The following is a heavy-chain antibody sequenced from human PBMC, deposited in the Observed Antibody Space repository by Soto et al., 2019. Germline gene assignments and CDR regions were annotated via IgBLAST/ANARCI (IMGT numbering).Heavy chain of an antibody. Sequence: GGSLRLSCAASGFTFSGSAMHWVRQASGKGLEWVGRIRSKANSYATAYAASVKGRFTISRDDSKNTAYLQMNSLKTEDTAVYYCTRLSTVTTVNYYYYMDVWGKGTTVTVSS. V-gene: IGHV3-73*01. J-gene: IGHJ6*03. D-gene: IGHD4-17*01. CDR2: IRSKANSYAT. CDR3: TRLSTVTTVNYYYYMDV. CDR1: GFTFSGSA.